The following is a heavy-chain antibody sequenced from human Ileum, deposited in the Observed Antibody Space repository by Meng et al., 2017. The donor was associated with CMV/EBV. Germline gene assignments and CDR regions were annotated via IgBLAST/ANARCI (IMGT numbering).Heavy chain of an antibody. CDR3: ARESELLRFDH. V-gene: IGHV6-1*01. J-gene: IGHJ4*02. Sequence: QIELQQSGPGLVKPAQTRSLTCDISWDSVYTNNVAWNSIRQSPLRGLEWLGRTAYRSKWDYEYSVSVESRITISPDTSKNQFSLHLRSVTPEDTAIYYCARESELLRFDHWGQGTLVTVSS. CDR1: WDSVYTNNVA. CDR2: TAYRSKWDY. D-gene: IGHD6-6*01.